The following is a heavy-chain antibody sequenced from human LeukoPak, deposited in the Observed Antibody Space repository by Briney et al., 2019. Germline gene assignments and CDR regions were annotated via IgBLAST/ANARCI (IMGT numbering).Heavy chain of an antibody. CDR3: ARGPPEVTHYYYGMDV. V-gene: IGHV3-11*01. J-gene: IGHJ6*02. CDR2: ISSSGSTI. CDR1: GFTFSDYY. D-gene: IGHD4-11*01. Sequence: PGRSLRLSCAASGFTFSDYYMSWIRQAPGKGLEWVSYISSSGSTIYYADSVKGRFTISRDNAKNSLYLQMNSLRAEDTAVYYCARGPPEVTHYYYGMDVWGQGTTVTVSS.